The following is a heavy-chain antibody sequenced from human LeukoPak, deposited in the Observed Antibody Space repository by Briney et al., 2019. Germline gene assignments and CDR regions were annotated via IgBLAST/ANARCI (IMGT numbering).Heavy chain of an antibody. D-gene: IGHD1-7*01. J-gene: IGHJ6*03. Sequence: ASVKVSCKASGGTFSSYAINWVRQATGQGLEWMGWMNPNSGNTGYAQKFQGRVTMTWNTSISTAYMELGSLRSEDTAGYYCLKTTGTTVYRYYMDAWAKGTTVTVSS. V-gene: IGHV1-8*02. CDR2: MNPNSGNT. CDR3: LKTTGTTVYRYYMDA. CDR1: GGTFSSYA.